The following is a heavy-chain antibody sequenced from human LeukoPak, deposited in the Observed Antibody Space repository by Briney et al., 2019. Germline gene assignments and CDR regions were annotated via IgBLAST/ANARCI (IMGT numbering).Heavy chain of an antibody. V-gene: IGHV3-74*01. J-gene: IGHJ4*02. D-gene: IGHD6-13*01. CDR1: GFTFSGYW. Sequence: GGSLRLSCAASGFTFSGYWIHWVRQAPVKGVEWVSRVNSDGSRTDYADSVKGRFIKSRDNDKNTLYLHMHSLRPDNAAVYYCTISAYRCSWTFEHWGQGTLVSVPS. CDR3: TISAYRCSWTFEH. CDR2: VNSDGSRT.